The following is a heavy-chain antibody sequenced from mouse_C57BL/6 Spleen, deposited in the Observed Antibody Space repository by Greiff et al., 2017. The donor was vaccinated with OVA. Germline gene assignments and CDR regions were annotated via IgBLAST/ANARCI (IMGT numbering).Heavy chain of an antibody. CDR1: GYTFTSYW. CDR2: IDPSDSYT. V-gene: IGHV1-50*01. J-gene: IGHJ4*01. Sequence: VQLQQPGAELVKPGASVKLSCKASGYTFTSYWMQWVKQRPGQGLEWIGEIDPSDSYTNYNQKFKGKATLTVDTSSSTAYMQLSSLTSEDSAVYYCARLQRGSSLYYYAMDYWGQGTSVTVSS. CDR3: ARLQRGSSLYYYAMDY. D-gene: IGHD1-1*01.